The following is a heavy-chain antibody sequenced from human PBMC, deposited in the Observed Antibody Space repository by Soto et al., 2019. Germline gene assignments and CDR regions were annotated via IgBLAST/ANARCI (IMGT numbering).Heavy chain of an antibody. Sequence: QVQLQQWGAGLLKPSETLSLTCAVYGGSFSSYYWSWIRQPPGKGLEWIGEINHSGSTNYNPSLKSRVTISVDTSKNQFSLKLSSVTAADTAVYYCARWYLQYSSSWFDPWGQGTLVTVSS. V-gene: IGHV4-34*01. D-gene: IGHD6-13*01. CDR3: ARWYLQYSSSWFDP. CDR1: GGSFSSYY. CDR2: INHSGST. J-gene: IGHJ5*02.